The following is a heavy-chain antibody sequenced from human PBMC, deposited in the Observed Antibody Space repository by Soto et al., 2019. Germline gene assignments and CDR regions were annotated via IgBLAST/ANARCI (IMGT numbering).Heavy chain of an antibody. CDR3: AREPGEVDF. Sequence: QVQLVESGGGLVKPGGSLRLSCAASGFTFSVYYMSWIRQAPGKGLEWVSHISSSGSNIYYADSVKGRSTVSRDNAKHPHNLKINNLEAEDSAVYYCAREPGEVDFSGQGVMVTVTS. CDR2: ISSSGSNI. D-gene: IGHD3-16*01. CDR1: GFTFSVYY. V-gene: IGHV3-11*01. J-gene: IGHJ4*02.